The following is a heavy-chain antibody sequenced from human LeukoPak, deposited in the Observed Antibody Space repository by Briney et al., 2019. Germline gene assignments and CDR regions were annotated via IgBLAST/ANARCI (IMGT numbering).Heavy chain of an antibody. V-gene: IGHV4-39*01. CDR1: GGSITRGLYS. CDR2: IYYSGSN. CDR3: ARNANGVCDY. D-gene: IGHD2-8*01. J-gene: IGHJ4*02. Sequence: SETLSLTCTVSGGSITRGLYSWGWIRQPPGKGLEWIGTIYYSGSNARNPSLKSRVTMSLDTSKNQFSLNLTSVTAADTALCYCARNANGVCDYWGQGTLVSVSS.